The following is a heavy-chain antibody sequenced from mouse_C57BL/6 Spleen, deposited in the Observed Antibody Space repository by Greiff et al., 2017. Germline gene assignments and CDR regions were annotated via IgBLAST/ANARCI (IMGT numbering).Heavy chain of an antibody. Sequence: EVHLVESGGGLVKPGGSLKLSCAASGFTFSSYAMSWVRQTPEKRLEWVGTISDGGSYTYYPDNVKGRFTISRDNAKNNLYLQMSHLKSEDTAMYYCVGGDSKRFDYWGQGTTLTVSS. CDR3: VGGDSKRFDY. V-gene: IGHV5-4*01. CDR1: GFTFSSYA. CDR2: ISDGGSYT. J-gene: IGHJ2*01. D-gene: IGHD2-5*01.